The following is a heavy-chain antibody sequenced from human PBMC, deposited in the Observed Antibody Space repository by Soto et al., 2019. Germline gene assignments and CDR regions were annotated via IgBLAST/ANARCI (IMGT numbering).Heavy chain of an antibody. CDR3: ARGQMTTVTTFDY. Sequence: SATLSLTCAVSGGSISSGGYSLKWVRQPPGKGLEWIGYISPTGSTYYNPSLKSRVTISVDRSKNQFSLKLSSVTAADTAVYYCARGQMTTVTTFDYWGQGTLVTVSS. CDR1: GGSISSGGYS. V-gene: IGHV4-30-2*01. CDR2: ISPTGST. D-gene: IGHD4-17*01. J-gene: IGHJ4*02.